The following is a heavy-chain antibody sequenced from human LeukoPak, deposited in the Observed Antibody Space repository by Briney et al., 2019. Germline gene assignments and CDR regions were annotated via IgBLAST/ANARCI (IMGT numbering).Heavy chain of an antibody. J-gene: IGHJ5*02. CDR2: IYTSGST. Sequence: PSETLSLTCTVSGGSISSYYWSWIRQPAGKGLEWIGRIYTSGSTNYNPSLKSRVTISVDTSKNQFSLKLSSVTAADTAVYYCACIYGYSSGWYRANAAQNWFDPWGQGTLVTVSS. D-gene: IGHD6-19*01. CDR3: ACIYGYSSGWYRANAAQNWFDP. V-gene: IGHV4-4*07. CDR1: GGSISSYY.